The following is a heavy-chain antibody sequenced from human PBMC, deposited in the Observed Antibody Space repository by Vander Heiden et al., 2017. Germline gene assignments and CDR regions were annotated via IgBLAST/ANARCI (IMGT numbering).Heavy chain of an antibody. Sequence: QVQLVQSGAEVKKPGSSVKVSCKASGGTFSSYAISWVRQAPGQGLEWMGGIIPIFGTANDAQKFQGRVTITADESTSTAYMELSSLRSEDTAVYYCARARYCSSTSCYTPWFDPWGQGTLVTVSS. J-gene: IGHJ5*02. CDR1: GGTFSSYA. CDR3: ARARYCSSTSCYTPWFDP. D-gene: IGHD2-2*02. CDR2: IIPIFGTA. V-gene: IGHV1-69*01.